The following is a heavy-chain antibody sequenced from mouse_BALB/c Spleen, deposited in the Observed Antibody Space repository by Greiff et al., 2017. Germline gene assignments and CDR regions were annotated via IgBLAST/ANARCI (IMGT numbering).Heavy chain of an antibody. V-gene: IGHV5-6-5*01. J-gene: IGHJ3*01. D-gene: IGHD2-10*02. CDR2: ISSGGST. Sequence: EVKVVESGGGLVKPGGSLKLSCAASGFTFSSYAMSWVRQTPEKRLEWVASISSGGSTYYPDSVKGRFTISRDNARNILYLQMSSLRSEDTAMYYCARGGYAPWGQGTLVTVSA. CDR1: GFTFSSYA. CDR3: ARGGYAP.